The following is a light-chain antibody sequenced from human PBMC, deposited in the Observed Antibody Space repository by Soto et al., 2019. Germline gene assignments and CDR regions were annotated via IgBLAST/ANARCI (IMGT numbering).Light chain of an antibody. CDR1: SSDVGGYNS. CDR3: SSFTSSITYV. Sequence: QSALTQPASVSGSPGQSITISCTGTSSDVGGYNSVSWYRQDPGKAPKLMIYDVTNRPSGVSNRFSGSKSGNTASLTISGLQAEDEADYYCSSFTSSITYVFGTGIKITVL. CDR2: DVT. V-gene: IGLV2-14*01. J-gene: IGLJ1*01.